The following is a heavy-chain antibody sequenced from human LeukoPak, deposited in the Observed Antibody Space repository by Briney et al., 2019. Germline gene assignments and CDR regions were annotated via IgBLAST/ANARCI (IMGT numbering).Heavy chain of an antibody. CDR2: IRSKANSYAT. CDR3: TRQHDFWSGLKQRAHNWFDP. Sequence: GGSLRLSCAASGFTFSGSAMHWVRQASGKGLEWVGRIRSKANSYATAYAASVKGRFTISRDDSKNTAYLQMNSLKTEDTAVYYCTRQHDFWSGLKQRAHNWFDPWGQGPWSPSPQ. V-gene: IGHV3-73*01. D-gene: IGHD3-3*01. J-gene: IGHJ5*02. CDR1: GFTFSGSA.